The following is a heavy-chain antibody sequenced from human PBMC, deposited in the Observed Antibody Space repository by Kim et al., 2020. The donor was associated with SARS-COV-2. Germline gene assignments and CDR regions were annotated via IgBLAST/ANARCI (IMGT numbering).Heavy chain of an antibody. J-gene: IGHJ4*02. CDR3: ARDQEYDYVWGGTDY. D-gene: IGHD3-16*01. Sequence: GGSLRLSCAASGFTFSSYSMNWVRQAPGKGLEWVSSISSSSSYIYYADSVKGRFTISRDNAKNSLYLQMNSLRAEDTAVYYCARDQEYDYVWGGTDYWGQGTLVTVSS. CDR2: ISSSSSYI. V-gene: IGHV3-21*01. CDR1: GFTFSSYS.